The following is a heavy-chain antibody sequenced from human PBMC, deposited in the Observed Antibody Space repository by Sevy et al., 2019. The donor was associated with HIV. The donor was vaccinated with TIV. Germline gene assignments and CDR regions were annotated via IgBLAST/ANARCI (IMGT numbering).Heavy chain of an antibody. CDR3: VKDRSGSYSFDY. Sequence: SLKISCAASGFTFDDYTMNWVRQAPGKGLEWVSGISWSSGNIAYADSVEGRFTISRDNAKNSLYLQMNSLRVEDMALYYCVKDRSGSYSFDYWGQGTLVTVSS. V-gene: IGHV3-9*03. CDR2: ISWSSGNI. CDR1: GFTFDDYT. J-gene: IGHJ4*02. D-gene: IGHD1-26*01.